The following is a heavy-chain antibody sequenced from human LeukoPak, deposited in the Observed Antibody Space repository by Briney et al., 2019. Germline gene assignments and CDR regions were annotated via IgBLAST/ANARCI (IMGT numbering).Heavy chain of an antibody. CDR3: ARGVWWPVLYGMDV. J-gene: IGHJ6*02. V-gene: IGHV4-59*12. CDR1: GGSISSYY. Sequence: PSETLSLTCTVSGGSISSYYWSWIRQPPGKGLEWIGFIYHSGSTYYNPSLKSRVTISVDTSKNQFSLKLSSVTAADTAVYYCARGVWWPVLYGMDVWGQGTTVTVSS. CDR2: IYHSGST. D-gene: IGHD1-26*01.